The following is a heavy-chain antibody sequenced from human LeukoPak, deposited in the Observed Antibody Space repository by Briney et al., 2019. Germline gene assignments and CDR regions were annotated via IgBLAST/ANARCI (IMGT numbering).Heavy chain of an antibody. CDR3: ARGVWHYDL. J-gene: IGHJ2*01. CDR2: IKSDGITT. CDR1: GFAFSSYW. Sequence: EGSLRLSCAASGFAFSSYWMHWVRRAPGKGLVWVSRIKSDGITTTYADSVKGRFTISRDNAKNTLYLQMNSLRVDDTAVYYCARGVWHYDLWGRGTLVTVSS. V-gene: IGHV3-74*01.